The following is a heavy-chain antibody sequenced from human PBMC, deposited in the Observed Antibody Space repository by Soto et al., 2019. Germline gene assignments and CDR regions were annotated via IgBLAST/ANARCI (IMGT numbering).Heavy chain of an antibody. CDR2: IGYDGSNK. D-gene: IGHD3-3*01. CDR3: ERGFITIFGVGSEYGMDV. CDR1: GXTLSSYC. Sequence: GSLRPACPASGXTLSSYCMHWVRQAPGKGLEWVAVIGYDGSNKYYADSVKGRFKIYRDNSKNTLYLQMNSLRAEHTAVYYCERGFITIFGVGSEYGMDVWGQGTTGPVS. V-gene: IGHV3-33*01. J-gene: IGHJ6*02.